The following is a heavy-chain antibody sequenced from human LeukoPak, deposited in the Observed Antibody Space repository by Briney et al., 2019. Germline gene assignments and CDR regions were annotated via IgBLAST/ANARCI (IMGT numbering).Heavy chain of an antibody. CDR3: AKDSNVLRYFDWLGDFDY. Sequence: PGGSLRLSCAASGFTFISYAMSWVRQAPGKGLEWVSATSDSGGSTYYADSVKGRFTISRDNSKNTLYLQMNSLRAEDTAVYYCAKDSNVLRYFDWLGDFDYWGQGTLVTVSS. CDR2: TSDSGGST. D-gene: IGHD3-9*01. CDR1: GFTFISYA. J-gene: IGHJ4*02. V-gene: IGHV3-23*01.